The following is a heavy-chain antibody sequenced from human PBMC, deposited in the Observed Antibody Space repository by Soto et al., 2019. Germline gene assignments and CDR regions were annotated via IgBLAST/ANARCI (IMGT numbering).Heavy chain of an antibody. V-gene: IGHV3-74*01. CDR1: GFSFNDNW. CDR3: VREMPVPIRGGYYYYSVLDA. CDR2: LKSDGRDT. J-gene: IGHJ6*02. Sequence: WGSLRLSCAASGFSFNDNWMHWVRQVPGKGLMWVSRLKSDGRDTIYADSVKGRFTVSRDSAKNTLYLQMNSLRVEDTAVYYCVREMPVPIRGGYYYYSVLDASGQGTTVTAP. D-gene: IGHD2-2*01.